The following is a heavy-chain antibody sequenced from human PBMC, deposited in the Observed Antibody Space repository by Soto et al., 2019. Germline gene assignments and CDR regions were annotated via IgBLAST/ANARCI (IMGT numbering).Heavy chain of an antibody. V-gene: IGHV4-59*01. CDR1: GGSISSYY. J-gene: IGHJ4*02. CDR2: IYYSGST. Sequence: PSETLSLTCTVSGGSISSYYWSWIRQPPGKGLEWIGYIYYSGSTNYNPSLKSRVTISVDTSKNQFSLKLSSVTAADTAVYYCARGGDSSGYHTKYYFDYWGQGTLVTVSS. CDR3: ARGGDSSGYHTKYYFDY. D-gene: IGHD3-22*01.